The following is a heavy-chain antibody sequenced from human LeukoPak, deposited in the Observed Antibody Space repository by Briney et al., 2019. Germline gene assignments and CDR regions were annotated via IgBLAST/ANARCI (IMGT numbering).Heavy chain of an antibody. Sequence: ASVKVSCKASGYTFSIYNMHWVRQVPGQGLEWMGIINPSGGTSYAQKLQGRITMTRDTSTSTLYMELSSLRSEVTAVYYCAREGVAGTGLDYWGQGTLVTVSS. D-gene: IGHD6-13*01. CDR2: INPSGGT. CDR1: GYTFSIYN. V-gene: IGHV1-46*01. J-gene: IGHJ4*02. CDR3: AREGVAGTGLDY.